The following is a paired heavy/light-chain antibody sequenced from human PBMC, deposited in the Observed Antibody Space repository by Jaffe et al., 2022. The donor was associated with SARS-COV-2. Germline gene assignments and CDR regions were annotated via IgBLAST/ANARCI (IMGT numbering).Light chain of an antibody. CDR1: QSVSSSY. Sequence: EIVLTQSPGTLSLSPGERATLSCRASQSVSSSYLAWYQQKPGQAPRLLIYGASSRATGIPDRFSGSGSGTDFTLTISRLEPEDFAVYYCQQYGSSLLTFGQGTRLEIK. CDR2: GAS. CDR3: QQYGSSLLT. J-gene: IGKJ5*01. V-gene: IGKV3-20*01.
Heavy chain of an antibody. CDR1: GGTFSSYT. CDR2: IIPILGIA. D-gene: IGHD6-13*01. CDR3: ARETAAAGRLFRPYGMDV. Sequence: QVQLVQSGAEVKKPGSSVKVSCKASGGTFSSYTISWVRQAPGQGLEWMGRIIPILGIANYAQKFQGRVTITADKSTSTAYMELSSLRSEDTAVYYCARETAAAGRLFRPYGMDVWGQGTTVTVSS. V-gene: IGHV1-69*08. J-gene: IGHJ6*02.